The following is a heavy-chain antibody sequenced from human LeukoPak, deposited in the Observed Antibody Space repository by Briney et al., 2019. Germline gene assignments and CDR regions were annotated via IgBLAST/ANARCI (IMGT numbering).Heavy chain of an antibody. Sequence: GSLRLSCAASGFTFSSYAMTWVRQAPVKGLEWLSVVTDTGGNTYHADSVKGRFTISRDNSKNTVYLEMNSLRVEDTAVYYCAKGTVRSCSGPSCYPLDSWGQGTLVTVSS. CDR3: AKGTVRSCSGPSCYPLDS. D-gene: IGHD2-15*01. J-gene: IGHJ4*02. V-gene: IGHV3-23*01. CDR2: VTDTGGNT. CDR1: GFTFSSYA.